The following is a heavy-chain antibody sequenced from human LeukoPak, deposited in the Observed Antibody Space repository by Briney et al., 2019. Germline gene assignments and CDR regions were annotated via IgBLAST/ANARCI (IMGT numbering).Heavy chain of an antibody. CDR3: ARSYYYYYYMDV. CDR2: ISWDGGST. Sequence: GGSLRLSCAASGFTFDDYAMHWVRQAPGKGLEWVSLISWDGGSTYYADSVKGRFTIYSENSKNSLYLRMNSLRDEDTALYYCARSYYYYYYMDVWGKGTTVTVSS. J-gene: IGHJ6*03. CDR1: GFTFDDYA. D-gene: IGHD1-14*01. V-gene: IGHV3-43D*03.